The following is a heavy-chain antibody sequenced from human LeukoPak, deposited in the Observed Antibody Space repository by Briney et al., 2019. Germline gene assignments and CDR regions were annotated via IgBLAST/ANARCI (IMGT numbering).Heavy chain of an antibody. V-gene: IGHV4-59*01. CDR2: IYYSGST. J-gene: IGHJ3*02. CDR3: ARENTMVRGAFDAFDI. CDR1: GGSISSYY. Sequence: PSETLSLTCTVSGGSISSYYWSWIRQPPGKGLEWIGYIYYSGSTNYNPSPKSRVAVSVDTSNNQFSLKLSSVTAADTAVYYCARENTMVRGAFDAFDIWGQGTMVTVSS. D-gene: IGHD3-10*01.